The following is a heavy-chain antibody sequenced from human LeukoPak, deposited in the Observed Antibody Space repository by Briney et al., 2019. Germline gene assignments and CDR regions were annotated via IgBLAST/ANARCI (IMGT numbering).Heavy chain of an antibody. Sequence: GGSLRLSRAASGFTFSSYAMHWVRQAPGKGLEYVSAISSNGGSTYYANSVKGRFTISRDNSKNTLYLQMGSLRAEDMAVYYCARGRIAARPHFDYWGQGTLVTVSS. CDR1: GFTFSSYA. CDR3: ARGRIAARPHFDY. V-gene: IGHV3-64*01. D-gene: IGHD6-6*01. CDR2: ISSNGGST. J-gene: IGHJ4*02.